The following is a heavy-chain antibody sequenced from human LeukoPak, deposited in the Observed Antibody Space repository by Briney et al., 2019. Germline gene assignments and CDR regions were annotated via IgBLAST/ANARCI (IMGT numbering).Heavy chain of an antibody. CDR3: AKDHHRTGSYFEY. V-gene: IGHV3-30*02. J-gene: IGHJ4*02. CDR1: GFTFSNYG. D-gene: IGHD3-10*01. Sequence: GGSLRLSCAASGFTFSNYGMHWVRQAPGKGLEWVTFIRYDGSSKYYADSVKGRFTISRDNSKNTLYLQMNSLRTEDTALYYCAKDHHRTGSYFEYWGQGTLVTVSA. CDR2: IRYDGSSK.